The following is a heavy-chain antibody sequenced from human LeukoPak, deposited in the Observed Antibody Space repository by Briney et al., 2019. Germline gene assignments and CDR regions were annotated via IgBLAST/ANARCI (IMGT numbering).Heavy chain of an antibody. CDR1: GGTFSSYA. CDR3: ARGDIAAAGTFFDY. D-gene: IGHD6-13*01. J-gene: IGHJ4*02. CDR2: IIPILGIA. V-gene: IGHV1-69*04. Sequence: GASVKVSCKASGGTFSSYAISWVRQAPGQGLEWMGRIIPILGIANYAQKFQGRVTITADKSTSTAYMELSSLRSEDTAVYYCARGDIAAAGTFFDYWGQGTLVTVSS.